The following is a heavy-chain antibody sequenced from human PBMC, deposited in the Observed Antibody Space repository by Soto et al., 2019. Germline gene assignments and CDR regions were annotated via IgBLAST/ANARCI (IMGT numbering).Heavy chain of an antibody. CDR3: AKAPVAYCNGGSCYPLDH. D-gene: IGHD2-15*01. Sequence: DVPLLESGGGLVQPGGSLRLSCAASGFSFSSYAMGWVRQTPGKGLELVSVITNDGAHTYYIDSAKGRFAISRDNDKSTLYLPMRSLRVEASAVYYCAKAPVAYCNGGSCYPLDHWGQGTLVTVSS. CDR2: ITNDGAHT. V-gene: IGHV3-23*01. J-gene: IGHJ4*02. CDR1: GFSFSSYA.